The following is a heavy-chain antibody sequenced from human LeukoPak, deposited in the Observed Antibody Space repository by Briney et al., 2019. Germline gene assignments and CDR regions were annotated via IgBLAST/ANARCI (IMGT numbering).Heavy chain of an antibody. D-gene: IGHD3-10*01. J-gene: IGHJ5*02. V-gene: IGHV1-2*04. CDR1: GYTFTGYY. Sequence: GGSLRLSCAASGYTFTGYYMHWVRQAPGQGLEWMGWINPNSGGTNYAQKFQGWVTMTRDTSISTAYMELSRLRSDDTAVYYCARGSPNWFDPWGQGTLVTVSS. CDR3: ARGSPNWFDP. CDR2: INPNSGGT.